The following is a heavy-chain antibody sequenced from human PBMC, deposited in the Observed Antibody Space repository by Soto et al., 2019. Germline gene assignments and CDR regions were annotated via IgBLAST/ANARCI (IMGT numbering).Heavy chain of an antibody. J-gene: IGHJ3*02. CDR3: ARDGVLRFLEWLATQNAFDI. CDR1: GFTFSSYA. Sequence: PGGSLRLSCAASGFTFSSYAMHWVRQAPGKGLEWVAVISYDGSNKYYADSVKGRFTISRDNSKNTLYLQMNSLRAEDTAVYYCARDGVLRFLEWLATQNAFDIWGQGTMVTVSS. V-gene: IGHV3-30-3*01. D-gene: IGHD3-3*01. CDR2: ISYDGSNK.